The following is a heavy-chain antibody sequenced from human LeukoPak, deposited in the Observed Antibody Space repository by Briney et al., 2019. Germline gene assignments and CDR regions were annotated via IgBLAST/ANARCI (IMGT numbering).Heavy chain of an antibody. D-gene: IGHD5-18*01. CDR3: ARGSRGYSYG. V-gene: IGHV4-39*01. CDR2: IYYSGST. CDR1: GGSISSSSYY. Sequence: SETLSLTGTVSGGSISSSSYYWGWIRQPPGKGLEWIGSIYYSGSTYYNPSLKSRVTISVDTSKNQFSLKLSSVTAADTAVYYCARGSRGYSYGWGQGTLVTVSS. J-gene: IGHJ4*01.